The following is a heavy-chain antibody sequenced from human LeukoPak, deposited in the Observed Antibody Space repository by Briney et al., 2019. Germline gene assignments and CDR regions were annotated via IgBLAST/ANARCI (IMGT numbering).Heavy chain of an antibody. CDR1: GFTFSTSI. CDR2: ISYDGNNK. V-gene: IGHV3-30*18. CDR3: AKEVIAAGGNFEY. Sequence: PAGSLRLSCAASGFTFSTSIMHWVRQAPGKGLEWVAVISYDGNNKYYADSVKGRFTISRDNSKSTLYVQMNSLRAEDTAVYYCAKEVIAAGGNFEYWGQGTLVTVSS. J-gene: IGHJ4*02. D-gene: IGHD6-13*01.